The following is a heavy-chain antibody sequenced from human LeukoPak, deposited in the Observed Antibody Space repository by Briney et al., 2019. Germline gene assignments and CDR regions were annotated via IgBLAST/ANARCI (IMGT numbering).Heavy chain of an antibody. CDR1: GYTFTNYG. V-gene: IGHV1-2*02. CDR2: INPNSGGT. CDR3: ARDRSSSP. D-gene: IGHD6-6*01. Sequence: ASVKVSCKASGYTFTNYGISWVRQAPGQGLEWMGWINPNSGGTNYAQKFQGRVTMTRDTSISTAYMELSRLRSDDTAVYYCARDRSSSPWGQGTLVTVSS. J-gene: IGHJ5*02.